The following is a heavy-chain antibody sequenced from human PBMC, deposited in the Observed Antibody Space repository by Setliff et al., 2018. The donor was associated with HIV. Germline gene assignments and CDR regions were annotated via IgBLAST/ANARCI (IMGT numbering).Heavy chain of an antibody. CDR2: VNPSGSIT. V-gene: IGHV1-46*01. Sequence: GASVKVSCKAPGGTDGSYAFSWVRQAPGQGLEWMGRVNPSGSITNYAQKFQGRLTLTRDTSMSTVYMELNSLKSEDTAIYYCAREPPRRRGTVAEDYWGQGTLVTVSS. J-gene: IGHJ4*02. CDR3: AREPPRRRGTVAEDY. CDR1: GGTDGSYA. D-gene: IGHD1-26*01.